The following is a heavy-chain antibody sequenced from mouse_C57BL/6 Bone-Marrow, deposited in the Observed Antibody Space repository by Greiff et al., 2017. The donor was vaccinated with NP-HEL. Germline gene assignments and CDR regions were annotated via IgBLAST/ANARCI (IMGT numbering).Heavy chain of an antibody. CDR1: GYTFTSYW. CDR2: IDPSDSYT. Sequence: QVQLQQPGAELVMPGASVKLSCKASGYTFTSYWMHWVKQRPGQGLEWIGEIDPSDSYTNYTQKFKGKSTLTVDKSSSTAYMQLSSLTSEDSAVYYCARSTGPYAMDYWGQGTSVTVAS. J-gene: IGHJ4*01. D-gene: IGHD4-1*01. V-gene: IGHV1-69*01. CDR3: ARSTGPYAMDY.